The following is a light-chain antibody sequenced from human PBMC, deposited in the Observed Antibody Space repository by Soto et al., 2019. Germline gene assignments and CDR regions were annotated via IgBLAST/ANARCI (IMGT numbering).Light chain of an antibody. J-gene: IGKJ1*01. CDR1: YGLLYSSNNKNY. CDR2: WAS. Sequence: TQLPVSLGFSSGKNGNTKRRPCYGLLYSSNNKNYFAWYQQKPGQPPKLLIYWASTRESGVPDRFSGSGSGTDFTLTISSLQAEDVAVYYCQQYYSTPRTFGQGTKVDIK. V-gene: IGKV4-1*01. CDR3: QQYYSTPRT.